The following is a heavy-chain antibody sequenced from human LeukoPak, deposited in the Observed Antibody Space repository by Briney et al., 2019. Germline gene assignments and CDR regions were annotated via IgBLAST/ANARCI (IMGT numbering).Heavy chain of an antibody. CDR3: ARHRPYYYDSSGYWYYFDY. Sequence: PSETLSLTCTVSGGSISSSSYYWGWIRQPPGKGLEWIGSIYYSGSTYYNPSLKSRVTISVDTSKNQFSLKLSSVTAADTAVYYRARHRPYYYDSSGYWYYFDYWGQGTLVTVSS. D-gene: IGHD3-22*01. CDR1: GGSISSSSYY. J-gene: IGHJ4*02. V-gene: IGHV4-39*01. CDR2: IYYSGST.